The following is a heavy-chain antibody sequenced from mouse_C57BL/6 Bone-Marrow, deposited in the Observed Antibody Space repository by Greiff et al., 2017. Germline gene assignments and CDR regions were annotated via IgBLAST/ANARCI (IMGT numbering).Heavy chain of an antibody. Sequence: VQLQQSGAELVRPGASVKLSCTASGFNIKDDYMHWVKQRPEQGLEWIGWIDPENGDTEYASKFQGKATITADTSSNTAYLQLSSLTSEDTAVYYCTTDGYCVAWFAYWGQGTLVTVSA. CDR2: IDPENGDT. CDR1: GFNIKDDY. CDR3: TTDGYCVAWFAY. D-gene: IGHD2-3*01. J-gene: IGHJ3*01. V-gene: IGHV14-4*01.